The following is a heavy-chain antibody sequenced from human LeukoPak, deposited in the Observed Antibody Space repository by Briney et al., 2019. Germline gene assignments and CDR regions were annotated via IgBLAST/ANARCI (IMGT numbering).Heavy chain of an antibody. Sequence: GGSLRLSCAASGFTVSSNYMSWVRQAPGKGLEWVAVIWYDGSNKYYADSVKGRFTISRDNPKNTLYLQMNSLRAEDTAVYYCARETHLVGATNYEYFQHWGQGTLVTVSS. CDR2: IWYDGSNK. J-gene: IGHJ1*01. CDR3: ARETHLVGATNYEYFQH. CDR1: GFTVSSNY. D-gene: IGHD1-26*01. V-gene: IGHV3-33*08.